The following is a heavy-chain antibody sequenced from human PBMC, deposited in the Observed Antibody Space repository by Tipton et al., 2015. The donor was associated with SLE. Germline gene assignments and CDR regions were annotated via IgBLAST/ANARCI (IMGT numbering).Heavy chain of an antibody. CDR1: GGSLSSRSHY. D-gene: IGHD1-1*01. CDR2: IYYSGST. Sequence: LRLSCTVSGGSLSSRSHYWGWIRQPPGKGLDWIGSIYYSGSTDYNPSLKSRVTISVDTSKNQFSLKLSSVTAADTAVYYCARDRGLESWFDPWGQGTLVTVSS. J-gene: IGHJ5*02. CDR3: ARDRGLESWFDP. V-gene: IGHV4-39*07.